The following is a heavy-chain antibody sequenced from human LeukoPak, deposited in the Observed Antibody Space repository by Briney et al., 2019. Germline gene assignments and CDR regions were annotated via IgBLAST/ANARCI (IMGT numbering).Heavy chain of an antibody. CDR1: GYTFSSYA. CDR2: ISNSGGST. CDR3: ANHDSQPF. V-gene: IGHV3-23*01. Sequence: ASVKVSCKASGYTFSSYAMSWVRQAPGKGLEWVSAISNSGGSTYYADSVKGRFTISRDNSRNTLYLQMNSLRAEDTAVYYCANHDSQPFWGQGTLVTVSS. D-gene: IGHD3-16*01. J-gene: IGHJ4*02.